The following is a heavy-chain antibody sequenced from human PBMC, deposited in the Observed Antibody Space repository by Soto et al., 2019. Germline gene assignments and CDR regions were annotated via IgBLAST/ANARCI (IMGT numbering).Heavy chain of an antibody. D-gene: IGHD4-17*01. CDR2: ISYDGSNK. J-gene: IGHJ4*02. CDR1: GFTFSSYG. Sequence: GGSLRLSCAASGFTFSSYGMHWVRQAPGKGLEWVAVISYDGSNKYYADSVKGRFTISRDNSKNTLYLQMNSLRAEDTAVYYCARGFPTVPTWLLFDSWGQGALVTVSS. CDR3: ARGFPTVPTWLLFDS. V-gene: IGHV3-30*03.